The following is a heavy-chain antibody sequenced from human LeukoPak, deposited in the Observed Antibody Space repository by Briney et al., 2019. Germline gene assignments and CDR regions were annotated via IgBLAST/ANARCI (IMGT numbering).Heavy chain of an antibody. J-gene: IGHJ3*02. D-gene: IGHD1-1*01. V-gene: IGHV3-23*01. CDR2: ISGSGRST. Sequence: GGSLRLSCAASGFTFSSYSMNWVRQAPGKGLEWVSTISGSGRSTYYADSVKGRFTISRDNSKNTLYLQMNSLRAEDTAVYYCAREQLVERADAFDIWGQGTMVTVSS. CDR3: AREQLVERADAFDI. CDR1: GFTFSSYS.